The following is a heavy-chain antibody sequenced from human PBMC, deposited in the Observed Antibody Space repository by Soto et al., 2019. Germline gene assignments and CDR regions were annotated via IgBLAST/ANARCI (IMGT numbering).Heavy chain of an antibody. Sequence: EVQLVESGGGLIQPGGSLRLSCVVSGSTVSSTNYMSWVRQAPGKGLEWVSVIYSGGTTFYAVSVKGRFTISRDNSKNTLYLQMNSLRAEDTAVYYCHGYGYWGQGTLVTVSS. D-gene: IGHD5-12*01. CDR3: HGYGY. J-gene: IGHJ4*02. CDR2: IYSGGTT. V-gene: IGHV3-53*01. CDR1: GSTVSSTNY.